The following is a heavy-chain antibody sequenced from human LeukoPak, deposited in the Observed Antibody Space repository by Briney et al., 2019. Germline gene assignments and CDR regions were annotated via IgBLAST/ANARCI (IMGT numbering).Heavy chain of an antibody. V-gene: IGHV1-18*01. CDR1: GYTFTSYG. CDR3: ARSNKLGYCSGGSCSFYYYYGMDV. J-gene: IGHJ6*02. CDR2: ISAYNGNT. Sequence: ASVTVSCKASGYTFTSYGISWVRQAPGQGLEWMGWISAYNGNTNYAQKLQGRVTMTTDTSTSTAYMELRSLRSDDTAVYYCARSNKLGYCSGGSCSFYYYYGMDVWGQGTTVTVSS. D-gene: IGHD2-15*01.